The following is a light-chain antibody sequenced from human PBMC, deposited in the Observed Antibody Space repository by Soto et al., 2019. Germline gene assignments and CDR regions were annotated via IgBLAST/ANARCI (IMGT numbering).Light chain of an antibody. V-gene: IGKV1-5*03. J-gene: IGKJ1*01. CDR2: EAS. Sequence: DIQMTQSPSTLSASVGDRDTITCRASQSIRSWLAWYQQKPGKAPNLLIYEASRLESAVPSRFSGSASGTEFTLTINSLQPDDFATYYCQQYSSYPETFGQGTKVDIK. CDR3: QQYSSYPET. CDR1: QSIRSW.